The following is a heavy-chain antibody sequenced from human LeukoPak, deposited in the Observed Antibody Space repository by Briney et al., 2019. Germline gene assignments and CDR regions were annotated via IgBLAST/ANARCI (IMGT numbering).Heavy chain of an antibody. V-gene: IGHV3-30-3*01. CDR1: GFTVSTNY. CDR3: ARDPRSSGWYYFDY. Sequence: GGSLRLSCAASGFTVSTNYMSWVRQAPGKGLEWVAVISYDGSNKYYADSVKGRFTISRDNSKNTLYLQMNSLRAEDTAVYYCARDPRSSGWYYFDYWGQGTLVTVSS. J-gene: IGHJ4*02. CDR2: ISYDGSNK. D-gene: IGHD6-19*01.